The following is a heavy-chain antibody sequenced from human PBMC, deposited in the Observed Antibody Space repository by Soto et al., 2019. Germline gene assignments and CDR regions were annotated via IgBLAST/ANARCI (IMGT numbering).Heavy chain of an antibody. CDR2: INTGNGNT. D-gene: IGHD4-17*01. V-gene: IGHV1-3*04. J-gene: IGHJ4*02. CDR1: GYTFSTYA. Sequence: ASVKVSCKASGYTFSTYAMHWVRQAPGRRPEWMGWINTGNGNTYYSQKFQGRATLTRDTSASTAYIELSSLGSEDTALYYCARAPYGASLDYWGQGTLVTVSS. CDR3: ARAPYGASLDY.